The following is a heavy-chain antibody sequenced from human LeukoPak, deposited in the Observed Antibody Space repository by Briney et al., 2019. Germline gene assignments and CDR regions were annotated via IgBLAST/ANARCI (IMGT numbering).Heavy chain of an antibody. CDR1: GYTLTELS. Sequence: GASVKVSCKVSGYTLTELSMHWVRQAPGKGLEWMGGFDPEDGETIYAQKFQGRVTMTEDTSTDTAYMELSSLRSEDTAVYYCATASPRSGSYVPFDYWGQGTLVTVSS. V-gene: IGHV1-24*01. CDR2: FDPEDGET. J-gene: IGHJ4*02. D-gene: IGHD3-10*01. CDR3: ATASPRSGSYVPFDY.